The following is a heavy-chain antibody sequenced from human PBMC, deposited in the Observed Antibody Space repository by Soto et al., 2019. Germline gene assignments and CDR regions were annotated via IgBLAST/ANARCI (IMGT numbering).Heavy chain of an antibody. CDR1: GGTFSSYA. D-gene: IGHD1-1*01. J-gene: IGHJ6*02. CDR3: ARPGDGTGTTMSYYYYGMDV. Sequence: SVKVSCKASGGTFSSYAISWVRQAPGQGXEWMGGIIPIFGTANYAQKFQGRVTITADKSTSTAYMELSSLRSEDTAVYYCARPGDGTGTTMSYYYYGMDVWGQGTTVTVYS. CDR2: IIPIFGTA. V-gene: IGHV1-69*06.